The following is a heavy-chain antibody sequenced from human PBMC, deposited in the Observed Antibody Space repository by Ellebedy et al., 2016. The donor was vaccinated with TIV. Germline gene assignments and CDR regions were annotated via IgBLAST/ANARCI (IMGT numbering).Heavy chain of an antibody. Sequence: GESLKISCAASGFTFTTYWMCWVRQAPGKGLEWVANIKQDGSEKYYVDSVKGRFTISRDNAKNSLYLQMNSLRAEDTAVYYCARGGRYCGGDCSKGDYYGMDVWGQGTTVTVSS. D-gene: IGHD2-21*02. CDR2: IKQDGSEK. J-gene: IGHJ6*02. CDR1: GFTFTTYW. CDR3: ARGGRYCGGDCSKGDYYGMDV. V-gene: IGHV3-7*03.